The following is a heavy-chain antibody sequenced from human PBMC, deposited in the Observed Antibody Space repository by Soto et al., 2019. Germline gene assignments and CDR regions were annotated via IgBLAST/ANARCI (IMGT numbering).Heavy chain of an antibody. CDR3: AREINHHLWFGSRTGDYYFDY. Sequence: PSETLSLTCTVSGGSISSYYWSWIRQPPGKGLEWIGYIYYSGSTNYNPSLKSRVTISVDTSKNQFSLKLSSVTAADTAVYYCAREINHHLWFGSRTGDYYFDYWGQRTLVTVSS. D-gene: IGHD3-10*01. CDR2: IYYSGST. J-gene: IGHJ4*02. CDR1: GGSISSYY. V-gene: IGHV4-59*01.